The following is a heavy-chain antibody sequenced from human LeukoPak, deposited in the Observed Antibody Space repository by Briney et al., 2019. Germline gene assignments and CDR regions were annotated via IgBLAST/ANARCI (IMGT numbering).Heavy chain of an antibody. CDR3: ATQLPGSYFDY. CDR2: VHYSGST. CDR1: GGSISDYY. D-gene: IGHD1-26*01. J-gene: IGHJ4*02. V-gene: IGHV4-59*01. Sequence: SETLSLTCTVSGGSISDYYWNWIRQPPGKGLEWIGYVHYSGSTNYNPSLKSRVTISIDTSKNQFSLKMSSVTAADTAVYYCATQLPGSYFDYWGQGTLVTVSS.